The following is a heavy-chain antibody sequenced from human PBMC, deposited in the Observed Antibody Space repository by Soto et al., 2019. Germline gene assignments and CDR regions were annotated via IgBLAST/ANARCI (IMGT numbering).Heavy chain of an antibody. V-gene: IGHV4-34*01. J-gene: IGHJ6*02. CDR2: INHSGST. Sequence: WETLSLTCAVYGGSFSGYYWSWIRQPPGKGLEWIGEINHSGSTNYNPSLKSRVTISVDTSKNQFSLKLSSVTAADTAVYYCARAEDYDPRYGMDVWGQGTTVTVSS. CDR3: ARAEDYDPRYGMDV. CDR1: GGSFSGYY. D-gene: IGHD4-17*01.